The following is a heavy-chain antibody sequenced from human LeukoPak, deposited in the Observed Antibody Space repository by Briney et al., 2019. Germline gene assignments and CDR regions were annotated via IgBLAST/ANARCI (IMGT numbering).Heavy chain of an antibody. V-gene: IGHV1-69*01. CDR1: GGTFSNYA. CDR3: ARGRWVNTVTDWFDP. J-gene: IGHJ5*02. CDR2: IIPIFVTS. D-gene: IGHD4-17*01. Sequence: ASVKVSCKASGGTFSNYAINWVRQAPGQGLEWVGGIIPIFVTSNSAQMFQGRVNFTADESTSTVYMELSSLRSEDTAVYYCARGRWVNTVTDWFDPWGQGSLVTVSS.